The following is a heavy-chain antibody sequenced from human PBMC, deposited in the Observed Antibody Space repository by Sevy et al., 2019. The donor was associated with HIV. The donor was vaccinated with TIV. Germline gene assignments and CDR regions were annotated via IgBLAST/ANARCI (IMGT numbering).Heavy chain of an antibody. CDR1: GFTFSSYG. CDR3: AKEVGYYDYIWGSYRPYYYGMDV. J-gene: IGHJ6*02. Sequence: GGSLRLSCAASGFTFSSYGMHWVRRAPGKGLEWVAFIRDDGSNKDYADSVKGRFTISRDNSKNTLYLQMNSLRAEDKAVYYCAKEVGYYDYIWGSYRPYYYGMDVWGQGTTVTVSS. D-gene: IGHD3-16*02. CDR2: IRDDGSNK. V-gene: IGHV3-30*02.